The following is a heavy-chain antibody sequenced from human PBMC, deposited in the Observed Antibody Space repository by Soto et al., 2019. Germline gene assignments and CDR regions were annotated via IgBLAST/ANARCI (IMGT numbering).Heavy chain of an antibody. CDR3: ATKKAAALDY. Sequence: QVQLVESGGGVVQPGRSLRLSCAGSGFTFSSYGMHWVRQAPGKGLEWVAVISYDGSNKYYADSVKGRFTISRDNSKNTLYLQMNSLRAEDTAVYYCATKKAAALDYWGQGTLVTVSS. V-gene: IGHV3-30*03. CDR1: GFTFSSYG. CDR2: ISYDGSNK. D-gene: IGHD2-2*01. J-gene: IGHJ4*02.